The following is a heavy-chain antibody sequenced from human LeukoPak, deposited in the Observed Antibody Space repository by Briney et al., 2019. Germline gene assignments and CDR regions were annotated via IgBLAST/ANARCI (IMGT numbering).Heavy chain of an antibody. CDR2: INPSGGST. CDR1: GYTFTSYY. V-gene: IGHV1-46*01. Sequence: ASVKVSCKASGYTFTSYYMHWVRQAPGQGLEWMGIINPSGGSTSCAQKFQGRVTMTRDTSTSTVYMELSSLRSEDTAVYYCARDQDCSGGSCYDQSAYYYYYYGMDVWGQGTTVTLSS. D-gene: IGHD2-15*01. CDR3: ARDQDCSGGSCYDQSAYYYYYYGMDV. J-gene: IGHJ6*02.